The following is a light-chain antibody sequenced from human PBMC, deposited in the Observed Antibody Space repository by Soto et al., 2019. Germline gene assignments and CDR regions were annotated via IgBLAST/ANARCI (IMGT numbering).Light chain of an antibody. CDR3: QQYYSYPPT. V-gene: IGKV3-20*01. Sequence: EIVLTQSPGTLSLSPGERATLSCRASQSVSSSYLAWYQQKPGQAPRLLIYGASSRATGIPDRFSGGGSGTDFTLTISCLQSEDFATYYCQQYYSYPPTFGQGTKVEIK. CDR1: QSVSSSY. CDR2: GAS. J-gene: IGKJ1*01.